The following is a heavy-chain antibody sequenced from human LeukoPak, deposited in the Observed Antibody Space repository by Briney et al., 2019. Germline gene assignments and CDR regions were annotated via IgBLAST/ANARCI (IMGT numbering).Heavy chain of an antibody. D-gene: IGHD3-10*01. V-gene: IGHV3-13*01. CDR2: IGTAGDT. Sequence: PGGSLRLSCAASGFTFSSYDMHWVRQATGKGLEWVSAIGTAGDTYYPGSVKGRFTISRENAKNSLYLQMNSLRAGDTAVYYCARALTTMVRGVIILGAFDIWGQGTMVTVSS. CDR3: ARALTTMVRGVIILGAFDI. J-gene: IGHJ3*02. CDR1: GFTFSSYD.